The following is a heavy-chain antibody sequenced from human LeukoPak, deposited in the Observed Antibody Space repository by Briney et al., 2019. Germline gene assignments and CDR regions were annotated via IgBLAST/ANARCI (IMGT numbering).Heavy chain of an antibody. CDR2: INPNSGGT. CDR3: ARSTRYKWNDDY. J-gene: IGHJ4*02. Sequence: ASVKVSCKASGYTFTGYYIHWVRQAPGQGLEWMGWINPNSGGTNYAQKFQGRVTMTRDTSIRTAYMELSRLRSDDTAVYYCARSTRYKWNDDYWGQGTLVTASS. CDR1: GYTFTGYY. D-gene: IGHD1-1*01. V-gene: IGHV1-2*02.